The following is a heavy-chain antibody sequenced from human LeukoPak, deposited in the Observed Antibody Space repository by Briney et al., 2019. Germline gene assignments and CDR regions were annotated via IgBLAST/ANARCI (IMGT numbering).Heavy chain of an antibody. CDR3: ARDLGGIVGATGVLDY. CDR2: IYHSGST. CDR1: GYSISSGYY. J-gene: IGHJ4*02. V-gene: IGHV4-38-2*02. Sequence: SETLSLTCTVSGYSISSGYYWGWIRQPPGKGLEWIVSIYHSGSTYYNPSLKSRVTISVDTSKNQFSLKLSSVTAADTAVYYCARDLGGIVGATGVLDYWGQGTLVTVSS. D-gene: IGHD1-26*01.